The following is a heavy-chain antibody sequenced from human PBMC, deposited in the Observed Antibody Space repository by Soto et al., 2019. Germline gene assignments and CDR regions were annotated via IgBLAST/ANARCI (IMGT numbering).Heavy chain of an antibody. CDR2: IKQDGSEK. D-gene: IGHD1-26*01. V-gene: IGHV3-7*03. CDR3: ARDLRSGGSYSYYYYGMDV. Sequence: GGSLRLSXAASGFTFSSYWMSWVRQAPGKGLEWVANIKQDGSEKYYVDSVKGRFTISRDNAKNSLYLQMNSLRAEDTAVYYCARDLRSGGSYSYYYYGMDVWGQGTTVTVSS. J-gene: IGHJ6*02. CDR1: GFTFSSYW.